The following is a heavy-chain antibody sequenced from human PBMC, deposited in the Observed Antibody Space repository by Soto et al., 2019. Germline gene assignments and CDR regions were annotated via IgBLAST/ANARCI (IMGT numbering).Heavy chain of an antibody. D-gene: IGHD3-22*01. CDR3: ARRTYYYDSSGYGYYFDY. V-gene: IGHV4-59*08. CDR1: GGSISSYY. J-gene: IGHJ4*02. Sequence: SETLSLTCTVSGGSISSYYWSWIRQPPGKGLEWIGYIYYSGSTNYNPSLKSRVTISVDTSKNQFSLKLTSVTAADTAVYYCARRTYYYDSSGYGYYFDYWGQGTLVTVSS. CDR2: IYYSGST.